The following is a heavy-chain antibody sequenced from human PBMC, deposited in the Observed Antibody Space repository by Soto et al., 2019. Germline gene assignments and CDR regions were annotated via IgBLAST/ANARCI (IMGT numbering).Heavy chain of an antibody. CDR3: AGDKKIVGTNHSWFDP. V-gene: IGHV1-69*06. CDR1: GGTFSSYA. D-gene: IGHD5-12*01. CDR2: IIPIFGTA. Sequence: QVQLVQSGAEVKKPGSSVKVSCKASGGTFSSYAISWVRQAPGQGLEWMGGIIPIFGTANYAQKFQGRVTITADKSTSKAYMGLSSLGFEETAGDYWAGDKKIVGTNHSWFDPWGQGTLVTVSS. J-gene: IGHJ5*02.